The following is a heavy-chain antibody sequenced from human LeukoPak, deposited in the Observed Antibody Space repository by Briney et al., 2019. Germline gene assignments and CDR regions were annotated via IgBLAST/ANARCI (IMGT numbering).Heavy chain of an antibody. V-gene: IGHV4-38-2*02. CDR2: SHPSGTT. D-gene: IGHD1-1*01. Sequence: PSEDLSLTCVVPGVSISSGYYWGWIRPPPGRGLEWIVNSHPSGTTFYNSSLKSRVAMSIDTSKNQFSLKLVSVTAADTAVYYCAREAERRIVNWGQGTLVTVSS. CDR1: GVSISSGYY. J-gene: IGHJ4*02. CDR3: AREAERRIVN.